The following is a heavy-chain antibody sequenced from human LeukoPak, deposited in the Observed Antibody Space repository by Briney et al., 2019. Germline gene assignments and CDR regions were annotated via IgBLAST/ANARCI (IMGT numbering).Heavy chain of an antibody. J-gene: IGHJ5*02. Sequence: SETLSLTCAVYGSFSDHSWSWVRQPPGKGLEWIGEIDEKRRTSYSPSLTSRVTMSVDTSKNQFSLKLSSVTAADTAVYFCASPSPGFDPWGQGTLVTVSS. V-gene: IGHV4-34*01. CDR1: GSFSDHS. CDR3: ASPSPGFDP. CDR2: IDEKRRT.